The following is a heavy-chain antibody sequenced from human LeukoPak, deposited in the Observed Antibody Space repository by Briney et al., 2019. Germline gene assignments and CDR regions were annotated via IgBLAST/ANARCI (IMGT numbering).Heavy chain of an antibody. CDR3: ARHTCTGGVCYAFWFDP. D-gene: IGHD2-8*02. V-gene: IGHV4-34*01. CDR2: INHSGST. J-gene: IGHJ5*02. Sequence: SETLSLTCAVYGGSFSGYYWSWIRQPPGKGLEWIGEINHSGSTNYNPSLKSRVTISVDTSKNQFSLKLSSVTAADTAVYYCARHTCTGGVCYAFWFDPWGRGTLVTVSS. CDR1: GGSFSGYY.